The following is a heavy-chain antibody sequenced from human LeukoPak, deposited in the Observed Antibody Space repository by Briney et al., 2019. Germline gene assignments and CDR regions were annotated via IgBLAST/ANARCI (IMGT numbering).Heavy chain of an antibody. Sequence: PGGSLRLSCAASGFTFSSYGMHWVRQAPGKGLEWVAFIRYDGSNKYYADSVKGRFTISRDNSKNTLYLQMNSLRAEDTAVYYCAKGERITMIVVVPPIDYWGQGTLVTVSS. D-gene: IGHD3-22*01. J-gene: IGHJ4*02. CDR1: GFTFSSYG. CDR3: AKGERITMIVVVPPIDY. V-gene: IGHV3-30*02. CDR2: IRYDGSNK.